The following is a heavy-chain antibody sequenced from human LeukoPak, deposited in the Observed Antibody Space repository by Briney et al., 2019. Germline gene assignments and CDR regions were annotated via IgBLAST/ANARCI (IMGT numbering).Heavy chain of an antibody. V-gene: IGHV3-33*01. CDR1: GFSFSTYG. CDR2: IRYDERNK. J-gene: IGHJ3*02. Sequence: GSLRLSCAASGFSFSTYGMHWVRQAPGKGREWVALIRYDERNKYYADSVKGRFTISRDNSNNTLYLQMNSLRAEDTAVYYCARRQGDGFDIWGQGTMVTVSS. CDR3: ARRQGDGFDI.